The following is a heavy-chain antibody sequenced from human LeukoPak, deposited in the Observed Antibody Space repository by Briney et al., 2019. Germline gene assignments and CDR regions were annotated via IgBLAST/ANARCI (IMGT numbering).Heavy chain of an antibody. CDR3: ARHLGDVVVVAATHTAFVY. CDR2: VYYSGST. V-gene: IGHV4-39*01. Sequence: SETLSLTCTVSGGSISTNSYYWGWIRQPPGKGLEWIGSVYYSGSTHYNPSLKSRVTVSVDTSKNQFSLKLSSVTAADTAVYYCARHLGDVVVVAATHTAFVYWGQGTLVTVSS. CDR1: GGSISTNSYY. D-gene: IGHD2-15*01. J-gene: IGHJ4*02.